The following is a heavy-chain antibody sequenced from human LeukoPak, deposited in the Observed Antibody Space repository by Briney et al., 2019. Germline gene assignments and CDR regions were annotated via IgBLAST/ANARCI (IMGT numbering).Heavy chain of an antibody. Sequence: PWGSLRLSCAASGFTFSSYAMSWVRQAPGKGLEWVSLIYGGGGTYYANSVKSRCTISRDNSKNTMYLQTNSLRDEDTAVYYCARNVGYWGQGTLVTVSS. CDR1: GFTFSSYA. V-gene: IGHV3-53*01. CDR2: IYGGGGT. CDR3: ARNVGY. J-gene: IGHJ4*02. D-gene: IGHD1-26*01.